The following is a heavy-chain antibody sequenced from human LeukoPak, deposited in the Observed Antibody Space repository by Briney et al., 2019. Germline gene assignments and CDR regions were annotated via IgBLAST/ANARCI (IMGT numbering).Heavy chain of an antibody. J-gene: IGHJ2*01. D-gene: IGHD2-2*01. Sequence: GGSLRLSCAASGSTFSSYSMNWVRQAPGKGLEWVSSISSSSSYIYYADSVKGRFTISRDNAKNSLYLQMNSLRAEDTAVYYCARELFVVVPAAQSRGYFDLWGRGTLVTVSS. CDR3: ARELFVVVPAAQSRGYFDL. V-gene: IGHV3-21*01. CDR2: ISSSSSYI. CDR1: GSTFSSYS.